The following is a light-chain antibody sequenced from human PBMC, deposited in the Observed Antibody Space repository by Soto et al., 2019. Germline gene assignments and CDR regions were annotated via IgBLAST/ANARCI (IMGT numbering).Light chain of an antibody. CDR1: SSDIGFYNY. CDR3: GSYSTSFFSV. V-gene: IGLV2-14*03. Sequence: QSALTQPASVSGSPGQSITISCTGTSSDIGFYNYVSWYQQYPGKAPNLLIYGVTNRPSGVSYRFSGSKSGSTASLTISGLRDEDEADYYCGSYSTSFFSVFGTGTNGTVL. J-gene: IGLJ1*01. CDR2: GVT.